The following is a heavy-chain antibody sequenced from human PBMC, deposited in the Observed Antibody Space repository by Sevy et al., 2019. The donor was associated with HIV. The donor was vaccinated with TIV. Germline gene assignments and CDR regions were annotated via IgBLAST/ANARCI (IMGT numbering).Heavy chain of an antibody. Sequence: SETLSLTCAVYGGSFSGYYWCWIRQPPGKGLEWIGEINHSGSTNYNPSLKSRVTISVDTSKNQFSLKLSSVTAADTAVYYCARGVGAICSSTSCYGYYYYMDVWGKGTTVTVSS. V-gene: IGHV4-34*01. D-gene: IGHD2-2*01. CDR2: INHSGST. J-gene: IGHJ6*03. CDR3: ARGVGAICSSTSCYGYYYYMDV. CDR1: GGSFSGYY.